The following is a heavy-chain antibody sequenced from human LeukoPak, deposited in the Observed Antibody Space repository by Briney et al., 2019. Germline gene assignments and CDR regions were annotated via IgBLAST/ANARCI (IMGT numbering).Heavy chain of an antibody. J-gene: IGHJ4*02. CDR2: IYHSGST. CDR1: GGSFSGYY. D-gene: IGHD6-19*01. CDR3: ARTLYSSGWCPFDY. Sequence: SETLSLTCAVYGGSFSGYYWSWIRQPPGKGLEWIGNIYHSGSTYYNPSLKRRVTISVDKCKKQFSLKLRSVTAADTAVYYCARTLYSSGWCPFDYWGQGALVTVSS. V-gene: IGHV4-34*01.